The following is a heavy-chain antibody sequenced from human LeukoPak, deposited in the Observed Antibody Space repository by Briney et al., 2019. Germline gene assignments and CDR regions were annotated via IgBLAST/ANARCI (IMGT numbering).Heavy chain of an antibody. J-gene: IGHJ5*02. Sequence: SETLSLTCTVSGGSISSYYWSWIRQPPGKGLEWIGYIYYSGSTNYNPSLKSRVTISVDTSKNQFSLKLSSVTAADTAVYYCVRVIVATNNWFDPWGQGTLVTVSS. CDR3: VRVIVATNNWFDP. D-gene: IGHD5-12*01. V-gene: IGHV4-59*01. CDR2: IYYSGST. CDR1: GGSISSYY.